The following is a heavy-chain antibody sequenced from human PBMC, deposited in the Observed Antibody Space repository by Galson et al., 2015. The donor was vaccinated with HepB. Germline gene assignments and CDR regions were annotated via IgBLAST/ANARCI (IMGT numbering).Heavy chain of an antibody. J-gene: IGHJ6*02. Sequence: SLRLSCAASGFRFSDYSMNWIRQAPGKGLEWVSYIRSGDGTRYYADSVKGRFTISRDNAKNSLYLQMNSLRAEDTAVYYCARERVVIPPTGMDVWGPGTTVTVSS. V-gene: IGHV3-11*01. CDR2: IRSGDGTR. CDR1: GFRFSDYS. D-gene: IGHD3-3*01. CDR3: ARERVVIPPTGMDV.